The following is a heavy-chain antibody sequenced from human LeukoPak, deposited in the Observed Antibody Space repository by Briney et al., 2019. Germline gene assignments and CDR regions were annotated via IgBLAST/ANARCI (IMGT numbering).Heavy chain of an antibody. V-gene: IGHV3-53*01. J-gene: IGHJ4*02. CDR3: TRDQMNC. CDR2: IFSNGDT. CDR1: EFTVSRNY. Sequence: GGSLRLSCTASEFTVSRNYMLWVRQAPGKGLEWVSLIFSNGDTHYADSVKGRFTISRDTSKNTVSLQMNSLRVEDTAMYYCTRDQMNCWGQGTLATVSS. D-gene: IGHD5-24*01.